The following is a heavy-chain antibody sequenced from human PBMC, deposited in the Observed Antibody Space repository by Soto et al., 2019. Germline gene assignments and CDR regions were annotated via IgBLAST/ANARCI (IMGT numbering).Heavy chain of an antibody. Sequence: GSGPTLVNPTQTLTLTCTFSGFSLSTSGMCVSWIRQPPGKALEWLALIDWDDDKYYSTSLKTRLTISKDTSKNQVVLTMTNMDPVDTATYYCARSSIAVAGTYYYYGMDVWGQGTTVTVSS. CDR1: GFSLSTSGMC. D-gene: IGHD6-19*01. V-gene: IGHV2-70*01. J-gene: IGHJ6*02. CDR2: IDWDDDK. CDR3: ARSSIAVAGTYYYYGMDV.